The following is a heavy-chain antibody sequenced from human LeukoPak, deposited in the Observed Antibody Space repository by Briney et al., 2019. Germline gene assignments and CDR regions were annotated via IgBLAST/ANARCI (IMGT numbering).Heavy chain of an antibody. CDR3: AKDNDSSGYQNDAFDI. CDR2: ISYDGSNK. D-gene: IGHD3-22*01. J-gene: IGHJ3*02. Sequence: PSGGSLRLSCAASGFDFSSYGMHWVRQAPGKGLEWVAVISYDGSNKYYADSVKGRFTISRDNSKNTLYLQMNSLRAEDTAVYYCAKDNDSSGYQNDAFDIWGQGTMVTVSS. V-gene: IGHV3-30*18. CDR1: GFDFSSYG.